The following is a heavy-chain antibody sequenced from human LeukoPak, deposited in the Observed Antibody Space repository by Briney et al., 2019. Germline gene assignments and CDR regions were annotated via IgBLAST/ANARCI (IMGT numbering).Heavy chain of an antibody. CDR2: IYYSGST. Sequence: ETLSLTCTVSGGSISSSSYYWGWIRQPPGKGLEWIGSIYYSGSTYYNPSLKSRVTISVDTSKNQFSLKLSSVTAADTAVYYCARPVDCSSTSCYRRSGDYYYYYMDVWGKGTTVTVSS. D-gene: IGHD2-2*02. V-gene: IGHV4-39*01. CDR1: GGSISSSSYY. CDR3: ARPVDCSSTSCYRRSGDYYYYYMDV. J-gene: IGHJ6*03.